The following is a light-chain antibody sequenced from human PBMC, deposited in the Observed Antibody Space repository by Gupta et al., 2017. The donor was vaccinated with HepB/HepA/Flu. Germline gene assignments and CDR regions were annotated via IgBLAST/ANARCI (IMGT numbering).Light chain of an antibody. Sequence: QSVFTQPPSGPAAPVPKVTIPRSGSSSNLGSFYVAWYQQLPGEAPKLLIFEINNRPSGIPDRFSGSKSGKSATLGVTELQTGDEADYYCGTWASTISAHVFGTGTKVTVL. CDR1: SSNLGSFY. CDR2: EIN. J-gene: IGLJ1*01. V-gene: IGLV1-51*02. CDR3: GTWASTISAHV.